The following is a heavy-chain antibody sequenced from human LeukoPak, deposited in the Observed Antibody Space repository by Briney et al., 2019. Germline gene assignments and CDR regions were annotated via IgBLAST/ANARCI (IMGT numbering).Heavy chain of an antibody. CDR1: GFTFSDYY. J-gene: IGHJ4*02. CDR2: ISSSGSTI. D-gene: IGHD3-3*01. CDR3: ARENYDFWSGYSAYYFDY. V-gene: IGHV3-11*01. Sequence: GGSLRLSCAASGFTFSDYYMSWIRQAPGKGLEWVSYISSSGSTIYYADSVKGRFTISRDNAKNSLYLQMNSLRAEDTAVYYCARENYDFWSGYSAYYFDYWGQGTLVIVSS.